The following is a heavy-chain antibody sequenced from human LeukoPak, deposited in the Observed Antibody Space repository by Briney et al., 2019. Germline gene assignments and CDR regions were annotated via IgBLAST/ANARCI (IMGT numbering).Heavy chain of an antibody. CDR2: MNPNSGNT. V-gene: IGHV1-8*01. D-gene: IGHD5-12*01. CDR1: GYTFTSYD. J-gene: IGHJ5*02. Sequence: ASVTVSCKASGYTFTSYDINWVRQAPGQGLEWMGWMNPNSGNTGYAQKFQGRVTMTRSTSISTAYMELSSLRSEDTAVYYCARGGLGSGYPGSWGQGTLVTVSS. CDR3: ARGGLGSGYPGS.